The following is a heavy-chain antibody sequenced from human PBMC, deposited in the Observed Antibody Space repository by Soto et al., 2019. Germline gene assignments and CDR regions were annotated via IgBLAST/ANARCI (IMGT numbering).Heavy chain of an antibody. D-gene: IGHD3-3*01. Sequence: QVQLVQSGAEVKKPGASVKVSCKASGYTFTSYAMHWVRQAPGHRLEWMGWINAGNGNTKYSQKFQGRVTITRDTSTSRAYMELSSLRSEDTAVYYCATTDFSSGYKSSDYWRQGTLLTVSS. J-gene: IGHJ4*02. CDR1: GYTFTSYA. V-gene: IGHV1-3*01. CDR3: ATTDFSSGYKSSDY. CDR2: INAGNGNT.